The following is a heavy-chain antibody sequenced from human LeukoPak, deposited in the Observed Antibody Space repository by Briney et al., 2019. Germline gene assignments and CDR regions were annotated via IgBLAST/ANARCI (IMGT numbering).Heavy chain of an antibody. CDR1: GGSIRSGNYY. Sequence: SETLSLTCLVSGGSIRSGNYYWGWIRQPPGKGLEWIGSIYYTGSTYNNPSLKTRVTMSVDTSKNQFSLNLNSVTAADTAVYYCARDVVTMLRGVTDNWFDPWGQGTLVTVSS. D-gene: IGHD3-10*01. J-gene: IGHJ5*02. CDR3: ARDVVTMLRGVTDNWFDP. CDR2: IYYTGST. V-gene: IGHV4-39*07.